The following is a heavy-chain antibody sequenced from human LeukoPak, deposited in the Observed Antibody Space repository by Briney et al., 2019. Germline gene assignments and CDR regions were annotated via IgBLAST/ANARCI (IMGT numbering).Heavy chain of an antibody. CDR1: GFIFSDYA. V-gene: IGHV3-13*01. CDR2: VGMAGDT. J-gene: IGHJ6*02. CDR3: ARRASFHGMDI. Sequence: GGSLRLSCAASGFIFSDYAMHWVRQATGKGLEWVSAVGMAGDTYYPDSVKGRFTSSRENAKNSLYLQMNSLSAEDTAVYYCARRASFHGMDIWGQGTTVTVSS.